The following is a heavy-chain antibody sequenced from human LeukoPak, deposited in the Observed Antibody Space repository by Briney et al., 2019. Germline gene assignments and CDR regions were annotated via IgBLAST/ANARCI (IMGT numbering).Heavy chain of an antibody. D-gene: IGHD3-22*01. J-gene: IGHJ2*01. Sequence: ASVKVSCKASGYTFNNYGVSWVRQAPGQGLEWMGWISTYNGNTNYAQKFQGRVTITTDESTSTAYMELSSLRSEDTAVCYCARDYYDSSGYYYYWYFDLWGRGTLVTVSS. CDR2: ISTYNGNT. V-gene: IGHV1-18*01. CDR3: ARDYYDSSGYYYYWYFDL. CDR1: GYTFNNYG.